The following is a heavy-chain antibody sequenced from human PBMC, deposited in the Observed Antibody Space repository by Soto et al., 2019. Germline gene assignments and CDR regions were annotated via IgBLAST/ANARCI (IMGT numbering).Heavy chain of an antibody. CDR2: IIPIFGTA. CDR1: GGTFSSYA. Sequence: SVKVSGEASGGTFSSYAISWVRQAPGQGLEWMGGIIPIFGTANYAQKFQGRVTITADKSTSTAYMELSSLRSEDTAVYYCARLGNSGSYRGAFDYWGQGTLVTVSS. D-gene: IGHD1-26*01. J-gene: IGHJ4*02. V-gene: IGHV1-69*06. CDR3: ARLGNSGSYRGAFDY.